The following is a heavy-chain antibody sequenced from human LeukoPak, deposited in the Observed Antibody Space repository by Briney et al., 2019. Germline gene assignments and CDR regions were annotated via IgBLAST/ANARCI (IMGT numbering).Heavy chain of an antibody. Sequence: SETLSLTCTVSGGSISSYYWSWIRQPPGKGLEWIGYIYYSGSTNYNPSLKGRVTISVDTSKNQFSLKLSSVTAADTAVYYCARIRYYYDSSGYYPAFDIWGQGTMVTVSS. V-gene: IGHV4-59*01. D-gene: IGHD3-22*01. CDR1: GGSISSYY. J-gene: IGHJ3*02. CDR2: IYYSGST. CDR3: ARIRYYYDSSGYYPAFDI.